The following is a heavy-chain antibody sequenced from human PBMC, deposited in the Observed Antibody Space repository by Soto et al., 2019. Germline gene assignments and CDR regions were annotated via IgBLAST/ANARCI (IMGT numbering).Heavy chain of an antibody. CDR1: GYSISSGYY. CDR2: IYYSGST. D-gene: IGHD6-13*01. J-gene: IGHJ5*02. Sequence: ASETLSLTCVVPGYSISSGYYWGWIRQPPGKGLEWIGSIYYSGSTYYNPSLKSRVTISVDTSKNQFSLKLSSVTAADTAVYYCARXRGPYSSSWYRARWFDPWGQGTLVTVSS. V-gene: IGHV4-38-2*01. CDR3: ARXRGPYSSSWYRARWFDP.